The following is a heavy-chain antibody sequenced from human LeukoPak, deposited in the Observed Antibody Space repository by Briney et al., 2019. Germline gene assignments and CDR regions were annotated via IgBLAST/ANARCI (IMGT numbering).Heavy chain of an antibody. V-gene: IGHV3-21*01. CDR3: ARDREEMATIYDY. Sequence: PGGSLRLSCAASGFTFSSYSMNWVRQAPGKGLEWVSSISSSISYIYYADSVKGRFTISRDNAKNSLYLQMNSLRAEDTAVYYCARDREEMATIYDYWGQGTLVTVSS. CDR2: ISSSISYI. CDR1: GFTFSSYS. J-gene: IGHJ4*02. D-gene: IGHD5-24*01.